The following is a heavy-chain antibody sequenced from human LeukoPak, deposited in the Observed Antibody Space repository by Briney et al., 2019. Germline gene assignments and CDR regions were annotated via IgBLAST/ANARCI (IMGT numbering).Heavy chain of an antibody. CDR1: GYTFTSYG. V-gene: IGHV1-18*01. CDR3: ARRIVGGHLGDY. Sequence: ASVKVSCKASGYTFTSYGISWVRQAPGQGLEWMGWISAKNGNKDYAQKLQGRVTMTVDTSTSTAYMELRSLRSDDTAVYYCARRIVGGHLGDYWGQGTLVTVSS. J-gene: IGHJ4*02. CDR2: ISAKNGNK. D-gene: IGHD1-26*01.